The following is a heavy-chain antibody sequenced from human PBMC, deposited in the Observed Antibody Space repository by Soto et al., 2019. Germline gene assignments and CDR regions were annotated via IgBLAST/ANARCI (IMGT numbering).Heavy chain of an antibody. J-gene: IGHJ4*02. D-gene: IGHD6-6*01. Sequence: PGGSLRLSCAASGFTFSSYGMHWVRQAPGKGLEWVAVIWYDGSNKYYADSVKGRFTISRDNSKNTLYLQMNSLRAEDTAVYYCARDQGAGSSYFDYWGQGTLVTVSS. CDR1: GFTFSSYG. CDR2: IWYDGSNK. CDR3: ARDQGAGSSYFDY. V-gene: IGHV3-33*01.